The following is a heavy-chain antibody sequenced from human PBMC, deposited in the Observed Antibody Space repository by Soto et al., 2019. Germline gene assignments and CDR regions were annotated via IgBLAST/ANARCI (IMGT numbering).Heavy chain of an antibody. CDR3: ARDYRYDSSGYLY. V-gene: IGHV3-33*01. Sequence: QVQLVESGGGVVQPGRSLRLSCAASGFTFSSYGMHWVRQAPGKGLEWVAVIWYDGSNKYYADSVKGRFTISRDNSKNTLYLQMNSLRAEDTAVYYCARDYRYDSSGYLYWGQGTLVTVSS. J-gene: IGHJ4*02. CDR2: IWYDGSNK. D-gene: IGHD3-22*01. CDR1: GFTFSSYG.